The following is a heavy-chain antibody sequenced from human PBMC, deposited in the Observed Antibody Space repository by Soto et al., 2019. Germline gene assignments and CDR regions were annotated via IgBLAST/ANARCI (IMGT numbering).Heavy chain of an antibody. D-gene: IGHD3-22*01. CDR1: GFMFSSYA. CDR3: AKLTYPSDSTGYYYERVSGWIDS. CDR2: ISASGGTA. Sequence: EVQLLESGGGLIQPGGSLRLSCAASGFMFSSYAMSWVRQAPGKGLEWVSSISASGGTANLADSVEGRCNICRYNSKRTLYLQMNSLRAEDTAVYYCAKLTYPSDSTGYYYERVSGWIDSWGQGTLVTVSS. J-gene: IGHJ5*01. V-gene: IGHV3-23*01.